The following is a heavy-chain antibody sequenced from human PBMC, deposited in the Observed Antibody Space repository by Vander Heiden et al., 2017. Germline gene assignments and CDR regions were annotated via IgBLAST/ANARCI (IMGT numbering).Heavy chain of an antibody. CDR1: GFTFSSYG. Sequence: QVQLVESGGGVVQPGRSLSLSCSASGFTFSSYGVHWVRQAPGKGLEWVAVIWYDGSNKYYADSVKCRFTISRDNSKNTLYLQMNSLRAEDTAVYYCARELEDDFFNWFDPWGQGTLVTVSS. V-gene: IGHV3-33*01. D-gene: IGHD3-3*01. J-gene: IGHJ5*02. CDR3: ARELEDDFFNWFDP. CDR2: IWYDGSNK.